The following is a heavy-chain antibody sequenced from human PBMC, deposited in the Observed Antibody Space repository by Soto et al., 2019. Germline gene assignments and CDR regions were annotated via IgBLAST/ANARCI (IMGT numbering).Heavy chain of an antibody. V-gene: IGHV4-4*02. D-gene: IGHD2-2*01. J-gene: IGHJ3*02. Sequence: QVQLQESGPGLVKPSGTLSLTCAVSSGSISSSNWWSWVRQPPGKGLEWIGDIYHSGSTNYNPSLKSRVTLSVDKSKNQFSLELSSVTAADTAVYYCARVGTAAIVVVPAAMPRSYDAFDIWGQGTMVTVSS. CDR3: ARVGTAAIVVVPAAMPRSYDAFDI. CDR2: IYHSGST. CDR1: SGSISSSNW.